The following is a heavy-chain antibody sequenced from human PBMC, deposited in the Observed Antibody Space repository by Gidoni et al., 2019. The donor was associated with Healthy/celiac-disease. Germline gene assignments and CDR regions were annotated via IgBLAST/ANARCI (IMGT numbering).Heavy chain of an antibody. CDR3: ARGYDFWSGYYIDYYYYGMDV. CDR1: GFTFSSYS. Sequence: EVQLVESGGGLVKPGGSLRLSCAASGFTFSSYSMNWVRQAPGKGLGWVSSISSSSSNIYYADSVKGRFTISRDNAKNSLYRQMNSLRAEDTAVYYCARGYDFWSGYYIDYYYYGMDVWGQGTTVTVSS. D-gene: IGHD3-3*01. J-gene: IGHJ6*02. V-gene: IGHV3-21*01. CDR2: ISSSSSNI.